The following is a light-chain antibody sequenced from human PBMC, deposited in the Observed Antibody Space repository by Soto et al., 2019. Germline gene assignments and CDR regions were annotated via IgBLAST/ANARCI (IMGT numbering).Light chain of an antibody. J-gene: IGLJ1*01. Sequence: QSVLTQPPSASGSPGQSVTISCTGTSSDVGGYNYVSWYQQHPGKAPKLMIYEVNKRPSGVPDRFSGSKSGNTASLTVPGLQAEDEADYYCSSYAGNYNFFYVFGPGTKVTVL. CDR2: EVN. V-gene: IGLV2-8*01. CDR1: SSDVGGYNY. CDR3: SSYAGNYNFFYV.